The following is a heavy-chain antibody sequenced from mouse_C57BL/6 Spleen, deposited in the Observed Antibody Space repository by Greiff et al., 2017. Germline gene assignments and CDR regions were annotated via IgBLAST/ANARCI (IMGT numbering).Heavy chain of an antibody. CDR1: GYTFTSYW. Sequence: QVQLQQPGAELVKPGASVKMSCKASGYTFTSYWITWVKQRPGQGLEWIGDIYPGSGSTNYNEKFKSKATLTVDTSSSTAYMQLGSLTSEDSAVYYCATTVATAKGFAYWGQGTLVTVSA. V-gene: IGHV1-55*01. CDR2: IYPGSGST. J-gene: IGHJ3*01. CDR3: ATTVATAKGFAY. D-gene: IGHD1-1*01.